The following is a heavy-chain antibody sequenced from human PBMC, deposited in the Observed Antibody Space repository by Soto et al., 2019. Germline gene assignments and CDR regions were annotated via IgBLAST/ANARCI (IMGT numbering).Heavy chain of an antibody. Sequence: QVQLVESGGGVVQPGRSLRLSCAASGFTFSSYGMHWVRQAPGKGLEWVAVIWYDGSNKYYADSVKGRFTISRDNSKNTLYVQRNRLRAEDTAVYYCARDGAAGGFYYYGMDVWGQGTTVTVSS. CDR3: ARDGAAGGFYYYGMDV. V-gene: IGHV3-33*01. J-gene: IGHJ6*02. D-gene: IGHD3-16*01. CDR1: GFTFSSYG. CDR2: IWYDGSNK.